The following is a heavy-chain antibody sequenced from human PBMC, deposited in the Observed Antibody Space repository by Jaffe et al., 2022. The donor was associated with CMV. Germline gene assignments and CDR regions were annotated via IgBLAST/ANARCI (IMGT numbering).Heavy chain of an antibody. CDR1: GFTFRNYA. J-gene: IGHJ5*02. CDR2: ISGGGGST. Sequence: EVQLVESGGDLVHPGGSLRLSCAASGFTFRNYAMSWVRQAPGKGLEWVSVISGGGGSTNYADSVKGRFTISRDNSKNTLYLQMNSLRAEDTAVYYCAKDQCSASCYKGLVGWFDPWGQGTLVTVSS. D-gene: IGHD2-2*02. V-gene: IGHV3-23*04. CDR3: AKDQCSASCYKGLVGWFDP.